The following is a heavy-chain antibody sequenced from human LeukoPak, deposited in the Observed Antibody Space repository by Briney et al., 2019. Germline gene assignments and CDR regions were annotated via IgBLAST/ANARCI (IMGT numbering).Heavy chain of an antibody. J-gene: IGHJ4*02. CDR2: IYSGGST. Sequence: PGGSLRLSCAASGFTVSSNYMSWVRQAPGKGLEWVSVIYSGGSTYYADSVKGRFTISRDNSKNTLHLQMNSLRAEDTAVYYCARGPQDYCSGGSCYFDYWGQGTLVTVSS. D-gene: IGHD2-15*01. CDR3: ARGPQDYCSGGSCYFDY. CDR1: GFTVSSNY. V-gene: IGHV3-53*01.